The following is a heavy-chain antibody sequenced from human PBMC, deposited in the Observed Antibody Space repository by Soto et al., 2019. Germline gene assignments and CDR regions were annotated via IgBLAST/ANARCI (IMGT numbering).Heavy chain of an antibody. J-gene: IGHJ6*02. CDR2: IYSGGST. D-gene: IGHD2-21*02. Sequence: EVQLVESGGGLVQPGGSLRLSCAASGFTVSSNYMSWVRQAPGKGLEWVSVIYSGGSTYYADSVKGRFTISRDNSKNTLYLQMNSLRAEDTAVYYCASDGAYCGGDCYGLNYYYYYGMDVWGQGTTVTVSS. CDR1: GFTVSSNY. V-gene: IGHV3-66*01. CDR3: ASDGAYCGGDCYGLNYYYYYGMDV.